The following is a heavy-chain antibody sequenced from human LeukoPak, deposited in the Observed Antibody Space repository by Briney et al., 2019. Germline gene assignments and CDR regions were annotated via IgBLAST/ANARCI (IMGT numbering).Heavy chain of an antibody. V-gene: IGHV4-59*11. CDR3: ARGYFGPGYYFDN. CDR1: SGSISGQC. J-gene: IGHJ4*02. CDR2: VEDSGPT. Sequence: SETLSRNCIVASGSISGQCWGWIRQSPGKALEWIGSVEDSGPTRYNPSLRGRVSLSVDASQKQFSLRLSSVTAADTAMYYCARGYFGPGYYFDNWGQGALVTVAS. D-gene: IGHD3-22*01.